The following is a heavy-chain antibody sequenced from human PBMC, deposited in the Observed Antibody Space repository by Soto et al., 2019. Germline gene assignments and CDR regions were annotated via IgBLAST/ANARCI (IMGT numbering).Heavy chain of an antibody. CDR3: ARGRPWRYSYGLRYYYGMDV. CDR1: GYSISSGYY. CDR2: XXXXXXX. Sequence: PSETLSLTCAVSGYSISSGYYWGWIRQPPGKGLEWIGXXXXXXXXXXXXXXXXXXXXSVDTSKNQFSLKLSSVTAADTAVYYCARGRPWRYSYGLRYYYGMDVWGQGTTVTVSS. D-gene: IGHD5-18*01. J-gene: IGHJ6*02. V-gene: IGHV4-38-2*01.